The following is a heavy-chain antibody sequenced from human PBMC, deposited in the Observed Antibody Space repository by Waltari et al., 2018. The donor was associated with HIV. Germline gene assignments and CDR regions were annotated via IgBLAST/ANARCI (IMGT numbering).Heavy chain of an antibody. D-gene: IGHD3-3*01. CDR2: INVGNYNT. J-gene: IGHJ6*02. CDR3: AREYDFWSGGYHYYGMDV. V-gene: IGHV1-3*01. CDR1: GYTFISYA. Sequence: QVQLVQSGAVVKKPGASVRISCETSGYTFISYALHCVRQAPGQRPEWMGWINVGNYNTKYSQKFQDRVTITGDTSASTGYLDLSSLTSEDTAVYFCAREYDFWSGGYHYYGMDVWGQGTTVTVSS.